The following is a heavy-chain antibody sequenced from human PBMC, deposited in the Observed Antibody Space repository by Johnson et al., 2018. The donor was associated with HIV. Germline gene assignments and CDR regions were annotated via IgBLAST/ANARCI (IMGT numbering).Heavy chain of an antibody. CDR2: INWNGGST. J-gene: IGHJ3*02. Sequence: EVHLVESGGGLVQPGGSLRLSCAASGFTFDDYGMSWVRQAPGKGLEWVSGINWNGGSTGYADSVKGRFTISRDNAKNSLYLQMNSLRAEDTALYYCARVTRQGVAFDIWGQGTMVTVSS. D-gene: IGHD3-16*01. CDR3: ARVTRQGVAFDI. CDR1: GFTFDDYG. V-gene: IGHV3-20*04.